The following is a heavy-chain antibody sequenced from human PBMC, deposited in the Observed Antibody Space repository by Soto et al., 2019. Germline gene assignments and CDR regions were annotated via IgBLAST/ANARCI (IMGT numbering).Heavy chain of an antibody. CDR2: IIPMFGTA. CDR3: AIVRQLWLRLINNGYSG. J-gene: IGHJ4*02. D-gene: IGHD5-12*01. V-gene: IGHV1-69*12. Sequence: QVQLVQSGAEVKKPESSVKVSCKAPGGTFRTYAISWVRQATGQGLEWMGGIIPMFGTANYSQRFQDRVTITDDESRNTVYREVSRLRSYSTAMYFCAIVRQLWLRLINNGYSGWGQGTLVTVSS. CDR1: GGTFRTYA.